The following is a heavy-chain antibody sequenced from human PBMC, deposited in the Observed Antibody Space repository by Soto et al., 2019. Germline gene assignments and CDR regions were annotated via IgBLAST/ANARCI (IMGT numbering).Heavy chain of an antibody. J-gene: IGHJ4*02. Sequence: GGSLRLSCAASGFTFSSYAMSWVRQAPGKGLEWVSAISGSGGSTYYADSVKGRFTISRDNSKNTLYLQMKSLRAEDTAVYYCAKGPAVYDFWSGYPYPDFDYWGQGTLVTVSS. V-gene: IGHV3-23*01. CDR3: AKGPAVYDFWSGYPYPDFDY. CDR1: GFTFSSYA. CDR2: ISGSGGST. D-gene: IGHD3-3*01.